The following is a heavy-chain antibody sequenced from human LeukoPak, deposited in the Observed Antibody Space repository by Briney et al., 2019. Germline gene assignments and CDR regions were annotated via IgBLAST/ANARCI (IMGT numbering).Heavy chain of an antibody. CDR3: AKATGANPYSNYHRWFDP. Sequence: GGSLRLSCAASGFTFSSYGMSWVRQAPGKGLEWVSSISGSGGSTYYADSVKGRFTISRDNSKNTLYLQMDRLRAEDTAFYYCAKATGANPYSNYHRWFDPWGQGTLVPVSA. J-gene: IGHJ5*02. CDR2: ISGSGGST. V-gene: IGHV3-23*01. D-gene: IGHD4-11*01. CDR1: GFTFSSYG.